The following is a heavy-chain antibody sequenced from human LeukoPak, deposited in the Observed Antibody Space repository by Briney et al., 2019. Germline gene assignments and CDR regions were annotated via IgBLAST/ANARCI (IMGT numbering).Heavy chain of an antibody. V-gene: IGHV1-69*05. CDR1: GGTFSSYA. CDR2: IIPIFGTA. J-gene: IGHJ6*02. Sequence: SVKVSCKASGGTFSSYAISWVRQALGQGLEWMGGIIPIFGTANYAQKFQGRVTITTDESTSTAYMELSSLRSEDTAVYYCARDLGKAAARDYYYYYGMDVWGQGTTVTVSS. CDR3: ARDLGKAAARDYYYYYGMDV. D-gene: IGHD6-13*01.